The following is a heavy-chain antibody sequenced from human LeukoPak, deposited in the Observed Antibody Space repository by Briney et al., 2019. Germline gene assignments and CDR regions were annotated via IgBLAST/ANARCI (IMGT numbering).Heavy chain of an antibody. CDR2: IYHSGST. V-gene: IGHV4-38-2*02. Sequence: SETLSLTCTVSGYSISSGYYWGWIRQPPGKGLEWIGSIYHSGSTYYNPSLKSRVTISVDTSKNQFSLKLSSVTAADTAVYYCARVAYSVFDYWGQGTLVTVSS. CDR3: ARVAYSVFDY. J-gene: IGHJ4*02. D-gene: IGHD2-21*01. CDR1: GYSISSGYY.